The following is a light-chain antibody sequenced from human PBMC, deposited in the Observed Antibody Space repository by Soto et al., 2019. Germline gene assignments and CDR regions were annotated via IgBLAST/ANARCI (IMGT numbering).Light chain of an antibody. CDR1: QSVSGSF. Sequence: EIVLTQSPGTLSLSPGERATLSCRASQSVSGSFLAWYQQKPGQAPRLLIYGASSRTTGIPDRFSGSGSGTDFPLTISRLEPEDFAVYYCQQYAGSPITFGQGTRLEIK. CDR3: QQYAGSPIT. J-gene: IGKJ5*01. CDR2: GAS. V-gene: IGKV3-20*01.